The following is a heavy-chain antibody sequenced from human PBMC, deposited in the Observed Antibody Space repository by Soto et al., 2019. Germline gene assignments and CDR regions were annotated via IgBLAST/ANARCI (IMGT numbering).Heavy chain of an antibody. D-gene: IGHD3-16*01. Sequence: QVRLVESGGGVVQPGRSLRLSCAVSGMTLRDYVMHWVRQSPGKGLEWVAVISFDGTYKYYADSVKGRFTISRDNSKNTVYLEVNSLRGEDTAVYYCARELGHDSPGGNFDYWGQGTRVTVSS. CDR3: ARELGHDSPGGNFDY. CDR1: GMTLRDYV. J-gene: IGHJ4*02. CDR2: ISFDGTYK. V-gene: IGHV3-30-3*01.